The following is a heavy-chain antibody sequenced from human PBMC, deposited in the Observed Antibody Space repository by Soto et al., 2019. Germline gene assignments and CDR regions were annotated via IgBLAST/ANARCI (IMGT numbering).Heavy chain of an antibody. CDR1: GFTFSSYA. V-gene: IGHV3-23*01. J-gene: IGHJ4*02. Sequence: QPGGSLRLSCAASGFTFSSYAMSWVRQAPGKGLEWVSAISGSGGSTYYADSVKGRFTISRDNSKNTLYLQMNSLRAEDTAVYYCAKVGTYDFWSGYHRCFDYWGQGTLVTVSS. CDR2: ISGSGGST. CDR3: AKVGTYDFWSGYHRCFDY. D-gene: IGHD3-3*01.